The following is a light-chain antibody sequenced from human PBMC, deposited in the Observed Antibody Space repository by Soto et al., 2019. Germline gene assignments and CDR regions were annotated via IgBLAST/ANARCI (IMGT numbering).Light chain of an antibody. CDR2: DAS. CDR1: QSVSSY. CDR3: QQRSNWPP. Sequence: VLTEAPAPRSLCPGARPTVSSRASQSVSSYLAWYQQKPGQAPRLLIYDASNRATGIPARFSGSGSGTDFTLTISSLEPEDFAVYYCQQRSNWPPFGQGTRLEI. V-gene: IGKV3-11*01. J-gene: IGKJ5*01.